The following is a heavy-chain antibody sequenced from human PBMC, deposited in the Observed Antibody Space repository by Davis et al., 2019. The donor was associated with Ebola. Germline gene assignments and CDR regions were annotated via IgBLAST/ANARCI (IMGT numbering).Heavy chain of an antibody. D-gene: IGHD3-10*01. CDR2: IYYSGST. CDR3: ARDYGSGSRSQVYYYYGMDV. J-gene: IGHJ6*02. CDR1: GGSVSSGSYY. Sequence: SETLSLTCTVSGGSVSSGSYYWSWIRQPPGKGLEWIGYIYYSGSTNYNPSLKSRVTISVGTSKNQFSLKLSSVTAADTAVYYCARDYGSGSRSQVYYYYGMDVWGQGTTVTVSS. V-gene: IGHV4-61*01.